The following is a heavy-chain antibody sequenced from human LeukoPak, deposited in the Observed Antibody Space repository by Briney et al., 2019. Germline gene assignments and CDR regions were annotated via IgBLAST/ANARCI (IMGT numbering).Heavy chain of an antibody. D-gene: IGHD4-17*01. CDR1: GFTFDDYA. V-gene: IGHV3-9*01. CDR3: AGQFYGDYVDLFDY. J-gene: IGHJ4*02. CDR2: ISWNSGSI. Sequence: GGSLRLSCAASGFTFDDYAMHWVRHAPGKGLEWVSGISWNSGSIGYADSVKGRFTISRDNAKNSLYLQMNSLRAEETAVYYCAGQFYGDYVDLFDYWGQGTLVTVSS.